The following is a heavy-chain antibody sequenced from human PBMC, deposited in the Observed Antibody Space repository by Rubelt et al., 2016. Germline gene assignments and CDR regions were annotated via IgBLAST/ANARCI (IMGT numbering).Heavy chain of an antibody. V-gene: IGHV3-23*01. Sequence: EVQLLESGGGLVQPGGSLRLSCAASGFTFSSYAMSWVRQAPGKGLEWVSAISGSGGSTYYADSVKGRFTISRYNAKNTVYRQRTSLRAEDTAVYYCGKGGGGGYYGSGSYPDVWGQGTTVTVS. CDR3: GKGGGGGYYGSGSYPDV. CDR1: GFTFSSYA. J-gene: IGHJ6*02. D-gene: IGHD3-10*01. CDR2: ISGSGGST.